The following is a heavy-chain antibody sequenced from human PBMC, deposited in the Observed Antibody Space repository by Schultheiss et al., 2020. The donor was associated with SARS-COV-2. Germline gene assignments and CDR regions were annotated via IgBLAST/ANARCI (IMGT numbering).Heavy chain of an antibody. CDR2: IWYDGSNK. CDR3: ARESGRIAASY. Sequence: GGSLRLSCAASGFTFSSYGMHWVRQAPGKGLEWVAVIWYDGSNKYYADSVKGRFTISRDNSKNTLYLQMNSLRAEDTAVYYCARESGRIAASYWGQGTLVTVSS. D-gene: IGHD6-13*01. J-gene: IGHJ4*02. CDR1: GFTFSSYG. V-gene: IGHV3-33*01.